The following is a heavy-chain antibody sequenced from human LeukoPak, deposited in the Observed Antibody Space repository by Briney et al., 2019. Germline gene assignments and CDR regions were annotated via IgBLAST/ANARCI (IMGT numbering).Heavy chain of an antibody. J-gene: IGHJ4*02. D-gene: IGHD2-8*02. V-gene: IGHV6-1*01. Sequence: SQTLSLTCAISGDSVSSNSAAWNWIRQSPSRGLEWLGRTYYRSKWYNHYAVSVKSRININPDTSKNQISVQLHSVTREDTAVYYCARSTGPVDYWGQGTLVTVSS. CDR2: TYYRSKWYN. CDR1: GDSVSSNSAA. CDR3: ARSTGPVDY.